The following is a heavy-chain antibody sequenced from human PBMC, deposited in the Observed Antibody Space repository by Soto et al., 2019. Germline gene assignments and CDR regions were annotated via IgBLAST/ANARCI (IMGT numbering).Heavy chain of an antibody. J-gene: IGHJ3*02. CDR3: ASGHEYGGNSDAFDI. V-gene: IGHV1-69*14. D-gene: IGHD4-17*01. CDR1: GGTFSTSS. CDR2: ILPIFGTT. Sequence: QVQLVQSGAEVKKPGSSVKVSCKASGGTFSTSSINWVRQAPGQRPEWMGNILPIFGTTDYAQKFQDRVTITADKSTNTAYIDQRSLFSEDTAVCYCASGHEYGGNSDAFDIWGQGTVVTVSS.